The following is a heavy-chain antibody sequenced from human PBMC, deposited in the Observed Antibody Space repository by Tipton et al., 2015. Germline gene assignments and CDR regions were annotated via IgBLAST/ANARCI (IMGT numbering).Heavy chain of an antibody. V-gene: IGHV3-9*01. Sequence: SLRLSCAASGFTFDDYAMHWVRQAPGKGLEWVSGISWNSGSIGYADSVKGRFTISRDNAKNSLYLQMNSLKSEDTAVYYCATIRGDLGYWGQGTLVTVSS. D-gene: IGHD3-10*01. CDR1: GFTFDDYA. J-gene: IGHJ4*02. CDR3: ATIRGDLGY. CDR2: ISWNSGSI.